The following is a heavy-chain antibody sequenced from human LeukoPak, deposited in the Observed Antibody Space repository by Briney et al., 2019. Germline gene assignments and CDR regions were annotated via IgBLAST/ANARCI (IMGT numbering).Heavy chain of an antibody. CDR3: ATAALVVPAAMSSRRYYYYYYMDV. V-gene: IGHV1-69*05. CDR1: GYTFNMYY. J-gene: IGHJ6*03. D-gene: IGHD2-2*01. Sequence: ASVKVSRKASGYTFNMYYIHWVRQAPGQGLEWMGGIIPIFGTANYAQKFQGRVTITTDESTSTAYMELSSLRSEDTAVYYCATAALVVPAAMSSRRYYYYYYMDVWGKGTTVTVSS. CDR2: IIPIFGTA.